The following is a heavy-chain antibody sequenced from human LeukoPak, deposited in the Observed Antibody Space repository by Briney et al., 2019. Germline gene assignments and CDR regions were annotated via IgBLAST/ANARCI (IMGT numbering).Heavy chain of an antibody. Sequence: GASVKVSCKASGYTFTGYCMHWVRQAPGQGLEWMGWINPNSGSTNYAQKFQSRVTMTRDTSISTAYMELSSLRSDDTAVYYCARQGYSGYHLLYWGQGPLVTVPS. CDR1: GYTFTGYC. D-gene: IGHD5-12*01. CDR2: INPNSGST. CDR3: ARQGYSGYHLLY. J-gene: IGHJ4*02. V-gene: IGHV1-2*02.